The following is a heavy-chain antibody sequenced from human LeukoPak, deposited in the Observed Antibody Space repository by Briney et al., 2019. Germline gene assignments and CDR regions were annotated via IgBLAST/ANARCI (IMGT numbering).Heavy chain of an antibody. CDR2: IYYSGST. CDR1: GGSISSSSYY. D-gene: IGHD5-18*01. J-gene: IGHJ3*02. V-gene: IGHV4-39*07. Sequence: SETLSLTCTVSGGSISSSSYYWGWVRQPPGKGLEWIGSIYYSGSTYYNPSLKSRVTISVDTSRNQFSLKLYSVTAADTAVYYCARSRSGYSYDHAAFEIWGQGTMVTVSS. CDR3: ARSRSGYSYDHAAFEI.